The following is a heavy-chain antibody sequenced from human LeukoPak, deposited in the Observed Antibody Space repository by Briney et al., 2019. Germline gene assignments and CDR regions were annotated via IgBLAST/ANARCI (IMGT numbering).Heavy chain of an antibody. V-gene: IGHV4-61*02. CDR3: AAEWELLKFDY. J-gene: IGHJ4*02. D-gene: IGHD1-26*01. Sequence: SETLSLTCTVSGGSISSGSYYWSWIRQPAGKGLEWIGRIYTSGSTNYNPSLKSRVTISVDTSKNQFSLKLSSVTAADTAVYYCAAEWELLKFDYWGQGTLVTVSS. CDR2: IYTSGST. CDR1: GGSISSGSYY.